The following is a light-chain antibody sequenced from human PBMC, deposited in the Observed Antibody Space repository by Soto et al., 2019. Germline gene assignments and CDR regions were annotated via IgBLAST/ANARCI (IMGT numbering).Light chain of an antibody. V-gene: IGKV2-30*02. Sequence: VVMTQSPLFLPVTLGQPASISCRSIQSLIHSDGNTYLSWFQQRPGQSPRRLIYEVSDRDSGVPDRFTGSGSGTDFTLKISRVEAEDVGVYYCLQGTHWPWTFGQGTEVEIK. CDR1: QSLIHSDGNTY. J-gene: IGKJ1*01. CDR2: EVS. CDR3: LQGTHWPWT.